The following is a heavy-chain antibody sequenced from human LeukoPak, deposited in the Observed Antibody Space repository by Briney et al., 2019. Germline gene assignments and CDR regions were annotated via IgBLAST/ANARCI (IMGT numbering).Heavy chain of an antibody. CDR1: GYSISSGYY. D-gene: IGHD3-3*01. J-gene: IGHJ4*02. Sequence: PSETLSLTCAVSGYSISSGYYWGWIRQPPGKGLELIGSIYHSGSTYYNPSLKSRVTISVDTSKNQFSLKLSSVTAADTAVYYCARHPKAIFGVAPIHDYWGQGTLVTVSS. CDR3: ARHPKAIFGVAPIHDY. CDR2: IYHSGST. V-gene: IGHV4-38-2*01.